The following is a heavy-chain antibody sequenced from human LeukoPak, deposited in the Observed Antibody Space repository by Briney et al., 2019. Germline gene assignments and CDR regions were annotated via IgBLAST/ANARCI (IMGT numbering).Heavy chain of an antibody. D-gene: IGHD4-23*01. CDR1: GFTFSSYA. V-gene: IGHV3-23*01. Sequence: GGSLRLSCAASGFTFSSYAMSWVRQAPGKGLEWVSAISGTGGTTYYADSVKGRFTISRDNSKNTLYLQMNSLRAEDTAVYYCASPFYGGFFDYWGQGTLVTVSS. CDR2: ISGTGGTT. J-gene: IGHJ4*02. CDR3: ASPFYGGFFDY.